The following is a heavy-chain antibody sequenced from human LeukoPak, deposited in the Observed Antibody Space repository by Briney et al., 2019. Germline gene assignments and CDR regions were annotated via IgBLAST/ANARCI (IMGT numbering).Heavy chain of an antibody. J-gene: IGHJ6*02. Sequence: GGSLRLSCAASGFTFSSYGMHWVRQAPGKGLEWVAVISYDGSNKYYADSVKGRFTISRDNSKNTLYLQMNSLRAEDTAVYYCAKDSAADLATKLSDIVVVPATPFADGMDVWGQGTTVTVSS. CDR1: GFTFSSYG. CDR2: ISYDGSNK. V-gene: IGHV3-30*18. CDR3: AKDSAADLATKLSDIVVVPATPFADGMDV. D-gene: IGHD2-2*01.